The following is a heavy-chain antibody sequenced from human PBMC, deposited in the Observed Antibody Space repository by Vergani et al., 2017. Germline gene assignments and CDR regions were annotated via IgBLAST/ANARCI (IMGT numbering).Heavy chain of an antibody. CDR2: IYYSGST. D-gene: IGHD3-10*01. CDR1: GGSISSGDYY. CDR3: ASYCDGWLGSSYGMDV. V-gene: IGHV4-30-4*08. J-gene: IGHJ6*02. Sequence: QVQLQESGPGLVKPPKTLSLTCTVSGGSISSGDYYWSWIRQPPGNGLEWIGYIYYSGSTYYNPSLKSRLTFSVDTSKNPFSLKLSSVTAADTAVYYCASYCDGWLGSSYGMDVWCQGTTVTVSS.